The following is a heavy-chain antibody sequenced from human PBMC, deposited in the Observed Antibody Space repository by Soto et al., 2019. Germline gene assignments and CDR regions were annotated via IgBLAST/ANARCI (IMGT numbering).Heavy chain of an antibody. CDR3: ARARTRLLLSKSLYFDY. Sequence: QVQLQESGPGLVKPSQTLSLTCTVSGGSISSGGYYWSWIRQHPGKGLEWIGYIYYSGSTYYNPSLKSRVTISVDTSKNQFSLKLSSVTAADTAVYYCARARTRLLLSKSLYFDYWGQGTLVTVSS. D-gene: IGHD3-22*01. V-gene: IGHV4-31*03. CDR2: IYYSGST. J-gene: IGHJ4*02. CDR1: GGSISSGGYY.